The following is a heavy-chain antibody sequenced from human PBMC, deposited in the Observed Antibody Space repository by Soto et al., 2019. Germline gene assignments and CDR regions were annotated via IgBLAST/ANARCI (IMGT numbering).Heavy chain of an antibody. CDR1: GGSFSGYY. J-gene: IGHJ4*02. Sequence: QVQLQQWGAGLLKPSETLSLTCAVYGGSFSGYYWTWIRQPPGTGLEWIGEINHSGSTNYNPSLTXXATTSVDTSKNQFSLKLTSVTAAAAAVYYCARDKITGLVDYWGQGTLVTASS. V-gene: IGHV4-34*01. CDR3: ARDKITGLVDY. CDR2: INHSGST. D-gene: IGHD2-8*02.